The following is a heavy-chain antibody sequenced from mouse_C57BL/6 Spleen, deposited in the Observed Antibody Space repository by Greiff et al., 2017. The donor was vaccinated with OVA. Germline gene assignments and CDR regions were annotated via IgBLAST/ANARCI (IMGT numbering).Heavy chain of an antibody. Sequence: QVQLQPPWAELVRPGTSVKLSCKASGYTFTSYWMHWVKQRPGQGLEWIGVIDPSDSYTNYNQKFKGKATLTVDTSSSTAYMQLSSLTSEDSAVYYCANYNAMDYWGQGTSVTVSS. V-gene: IGHV1-59*01. CDR3: ANYNAMDY. J-gene: IGHJ4*01. CDR2: IDPSDSYT. CDR1: GYTFTSYW. D-gene: IGHD2-12*01.